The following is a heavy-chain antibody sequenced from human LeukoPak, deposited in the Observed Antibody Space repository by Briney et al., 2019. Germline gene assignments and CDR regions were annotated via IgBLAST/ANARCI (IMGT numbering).Heavy chain of an antibody. D-gene: IGHD3-16*01. J-gene: IGHJ4*02. V-gene: IGHV1-69*05. Sequence: SVKVSCKASGGTFSSYAISWVRQAPGQGLEWMGGIIPIFGTANYAQKFQGRVTMTRDTSISTAYMELSRLRSDDTAVYYCARMGPGGSYCDYWGQGTLVTVS. CDR1: GGTFSSYA. CDR2: IIPIFGTA. CDR3: ARMGPGGSYCDY.